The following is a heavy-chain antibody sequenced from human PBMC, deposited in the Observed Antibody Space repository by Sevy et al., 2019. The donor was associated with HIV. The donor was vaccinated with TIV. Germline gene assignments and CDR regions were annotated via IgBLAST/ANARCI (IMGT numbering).Heavy chain of an antibody. CDR2: IKQDGSDK. Sequence: GGSLRLSCVASGFTLSSYWMSWVRQVPGQGLEWVADIKQDGSDKNYLDSVKGRFTISRDNAKKSLYLQMNNLRVEETALYYCVRVRAFLLFGELPRYRFDSWGQGTLPTVSS. CDR3: VRVRAFLLFGELPRYRFDS. J-gene: IGHJ4*02. D-gene: IGHD3-10*01. CDR1: GFTLSSYW. V-gene: IGHV3-7*04.